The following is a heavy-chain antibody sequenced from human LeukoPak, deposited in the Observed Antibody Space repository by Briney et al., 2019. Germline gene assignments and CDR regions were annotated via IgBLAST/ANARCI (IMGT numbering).Heavy chain of an antibody. J-gene: IGHJ4*02. CDR3: ARASGSYFDS. D-gene: IGHD1-26*01. CDR2: IYSGGST. CDR1: EFSVGSNY. V-gene: IGHV3-53*01. Sequence: GGSLRLPCAASEFSVGSNYMTWVRQAPGKGLEWVSLIYSGGSTYYADSVKGRFTISRDNARNSLYLQMNSLRADDTALYYCARASGSYFDSWGQGTLVTVSS.